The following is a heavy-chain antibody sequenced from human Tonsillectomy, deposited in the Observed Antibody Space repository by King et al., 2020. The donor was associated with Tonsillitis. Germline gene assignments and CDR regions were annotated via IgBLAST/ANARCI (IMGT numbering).Heavy chain of an antibody. Sequence: VQLVESGGGLVQPGGSLRLSCAASGFTFSSYAMSWVRQAPGKGLEWVSAISGSGGSTYYADSVKGRFTISRDNSKNTLYLQMNSLRAEDTAVYYCAKTLCSGGSCYSDPKYYFDYWGQGTLVTVSS. D-gene: IGHD2-15*01. CDR1: GFTFSSYA. CDR3: AKTLCSGGSCYSDPKYYFDY. J-gene: IGHJ4*02. CDR2: ISGSGGST. V-gene: IGHV3-23*04.